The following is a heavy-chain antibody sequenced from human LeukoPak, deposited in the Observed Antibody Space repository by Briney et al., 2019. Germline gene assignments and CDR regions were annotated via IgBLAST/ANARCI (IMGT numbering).Heavy chain of an antibody. CDR2: INPSGGST. J-gene: IGHJ4*02. CDR3: ARGVRENRSWYTVHFDY. CDR1: GYTFITYY. V-gene: IGHV1-46*01. Sequence: ASVKVSCKTSGYTFITYYIHWVRQAPGQGLEWMGIINPSGGSTNYAQKFQGRVTMTTDTSTSTAYMELRSLRSDDTAVYYCARGVRENRSWYTVHFDYWGQGTLVTVSS. D-gene: IGHD2-2*02.